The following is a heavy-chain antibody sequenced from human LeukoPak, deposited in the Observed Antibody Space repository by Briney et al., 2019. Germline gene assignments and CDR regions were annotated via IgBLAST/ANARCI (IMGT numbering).Heavy chain of an antibody. D-gene: IGHD6-19*01. CDR1: GFTFSDYY. J-gene: IGHJ4*02. Sequence: RAGGSLRLSCAASGFTFSDYYMSWIRQAPGKGLEWVSYISSSGSTIYYADSVKGRFTISRDNAKNSLYLQMNSLRAEDTAVYYCARVGYSSGWYVDYWGQGTLDTVSS. V-gene: IGHV3-11*01. CDR2: ISSSGSTI. CDR3: ARVGYSSGWYVDY.